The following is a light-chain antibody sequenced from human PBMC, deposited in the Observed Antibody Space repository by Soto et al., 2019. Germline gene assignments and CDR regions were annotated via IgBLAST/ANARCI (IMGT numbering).Light chain of an antibody. J-gene: IGKJ1*01. Sequence: EIVLTQSPGTLSLSPGERATLSCRASQSVSSSYLAWYQQKPGQAPRLLIYGASSRATGNPARFNDRGSVTNFSLNMSGLETEDYAVYYCQQYGDSPRTFGQGTKVELK. CDR2: GAS. CDR1: QSVSSSY. V-gene: IGKV3-20*01. CDR3: QQYGDSPRT.